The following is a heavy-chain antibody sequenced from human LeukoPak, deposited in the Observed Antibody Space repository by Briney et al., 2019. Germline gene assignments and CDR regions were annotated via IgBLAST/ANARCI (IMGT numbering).Heavy chain of an antibody. J-gene: IGHJ6*03. CDR3: ARKSFYDYGDGTPSFYYMAV. D-gene: IGHD4-17*01. CDR2: IYSSGAT. Sequence: TSETLSLTCRFSGNSMSSAFWTWIRQPAGKGLEWIGRIYSSGATHYNPSLKSRITMSVDTSKNQFSLNLSSVTAADTAVYYCARKSFYDYGDGTPSFYYMAVGGKGTTVPAS. CDR1: GNSMSSAF. V-gene: IGHV4-4*07.